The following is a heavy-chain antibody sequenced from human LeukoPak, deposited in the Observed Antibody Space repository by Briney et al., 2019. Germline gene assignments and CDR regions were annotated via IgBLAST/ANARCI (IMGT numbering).Heavy chain of an antibody. D-gene: IGHD3-10*01. Sequence: ASVKVSCKASGYTFTSYAMHWVRQAPGQRLEWMGWINAGNGNTKYSQNFQDRVTITRDTSATTAYMELSSLRSEDTAVYYCARGSYFYGSGSFMGSDYWGQGTLVTVSS. CDR2: INAGNGNT. CDR1: GYTFTSYA. J-gene: IGHJ4*02. V-gene: IGHV1-3*01. CDR3: ARGSYFYGSGSFMGSDY.